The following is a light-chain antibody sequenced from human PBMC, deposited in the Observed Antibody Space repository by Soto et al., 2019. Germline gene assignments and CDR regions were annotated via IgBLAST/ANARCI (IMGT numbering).Light chain of an antibody. CDR3: QQYKSYSWT. CDR2: MAS. V-gene: IGKV1-5*03. J-gene: IGKJ1*01. CDR1: QSISSW. Sequence: DIQMTQSPSTLSASVGDRVTITCRASQSISSWLAWYQQKPGKAPKLLIYMASDLESGVPSRLSGSGSGTEFTLTISSLQPDDFATYFCQQYKSYSWTFGQGTKVEF.